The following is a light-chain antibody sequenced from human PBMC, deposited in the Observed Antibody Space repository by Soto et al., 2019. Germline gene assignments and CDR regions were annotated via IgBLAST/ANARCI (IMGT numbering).Light chain of an antibody. CDR2: AAS. CDR1: QSIRSY. Sequence: DIHMTQSASSLSASVGDRVTITCGAGQSIRSYLNWYQQKPGKAPKLLIYAASSLQSGVPSRFSGSGSGTEFTLTISSLQPDDFETYYCQHFNNYPITFGQGTRLEIK. V-gene: IGKV1-16*01. CDR3: QHFNNYPIT. J-gene: IGKJ5*01.